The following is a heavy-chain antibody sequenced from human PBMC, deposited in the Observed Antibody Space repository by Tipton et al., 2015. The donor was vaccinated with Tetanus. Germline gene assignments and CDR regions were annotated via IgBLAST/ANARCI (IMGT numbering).Heavy chain of an antibody. CDR3: ARGRLGRDYGMDV. V-gene: IGHV3-74*01. CDR1: GFAFSAYW. J-gene: IGHJ6*02. D-gene: IGHD7-27*01. Sequence: SLRLSCAASGFAFSAYWMYWVRQAPGKGLMWVSRMNSDGSSTIYADSVKGRFTISRDNAKNTLFLQMSSLRAEDTAVYYCARGRLGRDYGMDVWGQGTTFTVSS. CDR2: MNSDGSST.